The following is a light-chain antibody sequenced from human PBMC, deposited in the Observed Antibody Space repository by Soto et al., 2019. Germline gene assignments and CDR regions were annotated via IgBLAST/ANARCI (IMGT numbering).Light chain of an antibody. CDR1: SSDIGNYNY. CDR2: EVN. J-gene: IGLJ1*01. V-gene: IGLV2-8*01. Sequence: QSVLTQPPSASGSPGQSVTISCTGTSSDIGNYNYVSWYQQHPGKAPKLMIYEVNKRPSGVPDRFSGSKSGNTAFLTVSGLQAEDEADYYCSSYAASNDYVFGTGTKLTVL. CDR3: SSYAASNDYV.